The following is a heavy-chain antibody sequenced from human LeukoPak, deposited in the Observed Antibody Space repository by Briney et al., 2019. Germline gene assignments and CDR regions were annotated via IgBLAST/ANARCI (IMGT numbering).Heavy chain of an antibody. V-gene: IGHV4-4*07. CDR1: GGSISSYY. D-gene: IGHD2-2*02. J-gene: IGHJ4*02. CDR3: AREARCSTTRCYSLFDY. CDR2: IYTSGST. Sequence: SETLSLTCTASGGSISSYYWNWIRQPAGKGLEWIGRIYTSGSTNHNPSLKSRVTMSVDMSQNQFSLRLSSVTAADTAVYYCAREARCSTTRCYSLFDYWGREPWSPSPQ.